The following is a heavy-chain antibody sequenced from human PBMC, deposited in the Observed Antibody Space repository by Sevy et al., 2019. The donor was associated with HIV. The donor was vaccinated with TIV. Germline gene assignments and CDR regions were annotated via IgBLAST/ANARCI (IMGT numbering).Heavy chain of an antibody. CDR3: ASSSIAAAATDY. Sequence: GGSLRLSCAASGFTFSSYGMHWVRQAPGKGLEWVAVIWYDGSNKYYADSVKGRFTISRDNSKNTLYLQMNSLRAVDTAVYYCASSSIAAAATDYWGQGTLVTVSS. J-gene: IGHJ4*02. CDR1: GFTFSSYG. CDR2: IWYDGSNK. V-gene: IGHV3-33*08. D-gene: IGHD6-13*01.